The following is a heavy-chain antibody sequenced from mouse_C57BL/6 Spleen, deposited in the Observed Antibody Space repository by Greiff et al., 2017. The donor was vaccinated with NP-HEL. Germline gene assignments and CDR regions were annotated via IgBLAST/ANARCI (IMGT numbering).Heavy chain of an antibody. J-gene: IGHJ2*01. Sequence: VQLQQSGADLAKPGASVKLSCKASGYTLTSYWMHRVKQRPGQGLEWIGYLNPSSGYTKYNQKFKDKATLTADKSSSTAYMQLSSLTYEDSAVYYCAREDSSYVGDYWGQGATLTVSS. D-gene: IGHD1-1*01. CDR1: GYTLTSYW. V-gene: IGHV1-7*01. CDR3: AREDSSYVGDY. CDR2: LNPSSGYT.